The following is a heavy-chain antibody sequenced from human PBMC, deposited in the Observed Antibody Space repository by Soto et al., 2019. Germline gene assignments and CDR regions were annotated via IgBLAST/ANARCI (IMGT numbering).Heavy chain of an antibody. Sequence: PSETLSLTCTVSAGSVNSASYYWTWIRQPPGKGLEWIGYIYYTGSSRSNPSLASRVTIALHTSKNQFSLNLTSVTAADTAVYYCASGYSNGIFDYWGQGTLVTVSS. V-gene: IGHV4-61*01. CDR1: AGSVNSASYY. CDR3: ASGYSNGIFDY. CDR2: IYYTGSS. D-gene: IGHD6-25*01. J-gene: IGHJ4*02.